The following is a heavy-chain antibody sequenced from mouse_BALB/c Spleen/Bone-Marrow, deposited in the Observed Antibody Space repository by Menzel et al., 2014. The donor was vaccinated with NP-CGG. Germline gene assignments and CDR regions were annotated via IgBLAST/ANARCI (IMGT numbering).Heavy chain of an antibody. CDR2: ISDGGSYT. V-gene: IGHV5-4*02. CDR3: ARDSYYYGSSYWYFDV. CDR1: GFTFSDYY. Sequence: EVMSVESGGGLVKPGGSLKLSCAASGFTFSDYYMYWVRQTPEKGLEWVATISDGGSYTYYPDSVKGRFTISRDNAKSSLYLQMTSLKSEDTAMYYCARDSYYYGSSYWYFDVWGAGTTVTVSS. D-gene: IGHD1-1*01. J-gene: IGHJ1*01.